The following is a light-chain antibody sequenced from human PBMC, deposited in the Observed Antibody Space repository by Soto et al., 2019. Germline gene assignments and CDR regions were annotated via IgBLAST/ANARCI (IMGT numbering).Light chain of an antibody. CDR1: TSDIGTFNL. V-gene: IGLV2-23*01. CDR2: EGS. Sequence: QSALTQPASVSGSPGQSGSISCTGTTSDIGTFNLVSWYQQHPGKAPKLMIYEGSQRPSGVSNRFSGSKSANTASLTISGLQAEDEADYYCCSYTGSGTYVFGTGTKLTVL. CDR3: CSYTGSGTYV. J-gene: IGLJ1*01.